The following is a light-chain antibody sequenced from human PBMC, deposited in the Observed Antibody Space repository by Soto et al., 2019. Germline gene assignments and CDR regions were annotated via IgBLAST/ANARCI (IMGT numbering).Light chain of an antibody. Sequence: QSVLTQPPSASGSHGQSVTISCTGTSSDIGAYNYVSWYQQYPGKVPKLMIYDVSKRPSGVPDRFSGSKSGNTASLTVSGLRADDEAGYHCSSYAGGDSFGVIFGGETKLTVL. CDR3: SSYAGGDSFGVI. CDR1: SSDIGAYNY. J-gene: IGLJ2*01. CDR2: DVS. V-gene: IGLV2-8*01.